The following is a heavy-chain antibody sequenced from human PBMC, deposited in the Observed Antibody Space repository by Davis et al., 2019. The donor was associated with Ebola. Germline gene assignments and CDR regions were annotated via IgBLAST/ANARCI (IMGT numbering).Heavy chain of an antibody. CDR1: AGSFSGHY. CDR3: ARVLQQVVRLDP. CDR2: INHSGST. V-gene: IGHV4-34*01. D-gene: IGHD6-6*01. J-gene: IGHJ5*01. Sequence: SETLSLTCAVYAGSFSGHYLSWIRQPPGKALEWIGEINHSGSTNYDPSLKSRVTISVDTSKNQFSLKVSSVTAADTAVYYCARVLQQVVRLDPWGQGTLVTVSS.